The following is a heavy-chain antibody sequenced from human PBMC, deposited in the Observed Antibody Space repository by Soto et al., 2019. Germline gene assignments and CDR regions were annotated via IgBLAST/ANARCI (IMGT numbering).Heavy chain of an antibody. CDR2: TYYSGST. CDR1: GGSMIAYY. V-gene: IGHV4-59*01. J-gene: IGHJ4*02. D-gene: IGHD6-13*01. CDR3: ARVRGTAGKRYFDY. Sequence: PSETLSLTCTVSGGSMIAYYWNWMRQPPGKGLQWIGYTYYSGSTTYNPSLKSRVTISVDSSTNQFSLKLDSVTPADTAVYYCARVRGTAGKRYFDYWGPGTLVTVSS.